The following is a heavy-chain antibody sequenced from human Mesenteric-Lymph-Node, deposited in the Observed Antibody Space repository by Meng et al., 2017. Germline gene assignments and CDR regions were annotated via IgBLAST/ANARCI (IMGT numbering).Heavy chain of an antibody. CDR3: ARVTRSSGWYDLDY. J-gene: IGHJ4*02. D-gene: IGHD6-19*01. CDR1: GYDFINYG. Sequence: QVQLVQSGAEVKKPGASVKVSCKTSGYDFINYGISWVRQAPGQGLEWMGGIIPIFGTANYAQKFQGRVTITADKSMSTAYMELSSLRSEDTAVYYCARVTRSSGWYDLDYWGQGTLVTVSS. CDR2: IIPIFGTA. V-gene: IGHV1-69*06.